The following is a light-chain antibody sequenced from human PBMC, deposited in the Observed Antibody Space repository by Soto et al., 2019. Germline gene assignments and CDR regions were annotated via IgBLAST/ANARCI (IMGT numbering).Light chain of an antibody. Sequence: DIQMTQSPSSLSASVGDRVTITCQADQGISKSLSWYQQKPGMAPKLLIEDASNLETGVPSRFSGSGSGIDFTLTISSLQPEDFGRYYCQQYDDLPFTFGGGTKVEIK. V-gene: IGKV1-33*01. CDR1: QGISKS. CDR3: QQYDDLPFT. CDR2: DAS. J-gene: IGKJ4*01.